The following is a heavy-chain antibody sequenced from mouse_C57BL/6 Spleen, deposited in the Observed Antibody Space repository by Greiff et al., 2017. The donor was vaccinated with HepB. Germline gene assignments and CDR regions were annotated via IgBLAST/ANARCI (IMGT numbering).Heavy chain of an antibody. J-gene: IGHJ1*03. D-gene: IGHD2-4*01. CDR1: GYSITSGYY. V-gene: IGHV3-6*01. Sequence: EVKLQQSGPGLVKPSQSLSLTCSVTGYSITSGYYWNWIRQFPGNKLEWMGYISYDGSNNYNPSLKNRISITRDTSKNQFFLKLNSVTNEDTATYYCARVYDYDGYFDVWGTGTTVTVSS. CDR2: ISYDGSN. CDR3: ARVYDYDGYFDV.